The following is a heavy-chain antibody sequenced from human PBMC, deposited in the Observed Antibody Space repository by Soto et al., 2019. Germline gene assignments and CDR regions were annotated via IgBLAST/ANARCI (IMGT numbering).Heavy chain of an antibody. CDR2: IVPILGIA. CDR3: ASKCMTTVGIGDY. CDR1: VGTFSSYT. V-gene: IGHV1-69*02. J-gene: IGHJ4*02. Sequence: QVQLVQSGAEVKKPGSSVKVSCKASVGTFSSYTISWVRQAPGQGLEWMGRIVPILGIANYAQKFQGRVTITADKSTSTAYMELSSLRSGDTAVYYGASKCMTTVGIGDYWGQGTLVTVSS. D-gene: IGHD4-17*01.